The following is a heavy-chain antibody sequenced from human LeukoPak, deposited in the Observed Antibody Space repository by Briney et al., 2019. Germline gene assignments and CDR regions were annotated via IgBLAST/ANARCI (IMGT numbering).Heavy chain of an antibody. J-gene: IGHJ4*02. D-gene: IGHD3-22*01. CDR3: ARGSRGGYYL. Sequence: PSETLSLTCAVYGGSFSGYYWSWIRQPPGKGLEWIGEINHSGSTNYNPSLKSRVTISVDTSKNQFSLKLSSVTAADTAVYYCARGSRGGYYLWGQGTLVTVSS. CDR2: INHSGST. V-gene: IGHV4-34*01. CDR1: GGSFSGYY.